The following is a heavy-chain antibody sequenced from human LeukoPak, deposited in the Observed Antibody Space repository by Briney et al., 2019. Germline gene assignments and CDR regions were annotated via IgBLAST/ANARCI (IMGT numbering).Heavy chain of an antibody. Sequence: SVKVSCKASGGTFSSYVISWVRQAPGQGLEWMGGIIPIFGTANYAQKFQGRVTITADESTSTPYMELSSLSSEDTAVYYCARGAGYCSAGSCYSWFDPWGQGTLVTVSS. CDR3: ARGAGYCSAGSCYSWFDP. J-gene: IGHJ5*02. V-gene: IGHV1-69*13. CDR2: IIPIFGTA. D-gene: IGHD2-15*01. CDR1: GGTFSSYV.